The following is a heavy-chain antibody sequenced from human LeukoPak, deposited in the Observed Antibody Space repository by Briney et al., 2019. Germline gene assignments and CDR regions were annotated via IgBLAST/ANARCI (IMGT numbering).Heavy chain of an antibody. D-gene: IGHD3-3*01. CDR1: GFTFNNYE. CDR3: AKSAAAYYDLLSGYDAFDI. CDR2: IRYDEDDK. Sequence: GGSLRLSCAASGFTFNNYEMHWVRQAPGKGLEWVAFIRYDEDDKYYADSVKGRFTISRDFSKNTLYLQMNRLRAEDTAVYFCAKSAAAYYDLLSGYDAFDIWGQGTTVTVSS. V-gene: IGHV3-30*02. J-gene: IGHJ3*02.